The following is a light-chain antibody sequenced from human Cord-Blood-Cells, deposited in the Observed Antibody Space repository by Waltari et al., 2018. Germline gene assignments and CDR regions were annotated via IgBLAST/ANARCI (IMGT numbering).Light chain of an antibody. CDR2: WAS. Sequence: DIVLTQSPDSLAVSLGERANIKCKSGQSVLYSSNNKNYLAWYQQKPGQPPKLLIYWASTRESGVPDRFSGSGSGTDFTLTISSLQAEDVAVYYCQQYYSTPFTFGPGTKVDIK. CDR3: QQYYSTPFT. J-gene: IGKJ3*01. V-gene: IGKV4-1*01. CDR1: QSVLYSSNNKNY.